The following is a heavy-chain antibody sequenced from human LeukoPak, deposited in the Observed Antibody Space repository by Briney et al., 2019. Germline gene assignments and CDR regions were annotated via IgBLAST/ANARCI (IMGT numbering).Heavy chain of an antibody. Sequence: PSETLSLTCAVYGGSFSGYYWSWIRQPPGKGLEWIGEINHSGSTNYNPSLKSRVTISVDTSKNQFSLKLSSVTAADTAVYYCARQDYDFWSGSTNWFDPWGQGTLVTVSS. D-gene: IGHD3-3*01. CDR2: INHSGST. CDR3: ARQDYDFWSGSTNWFDP. V-gene: IGHV4-34*01. CDR1: GGSFSGYY. J-gene: IGHJ5*02.